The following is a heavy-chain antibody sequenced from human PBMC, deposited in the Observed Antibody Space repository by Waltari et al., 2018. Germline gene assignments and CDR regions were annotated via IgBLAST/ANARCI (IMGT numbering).Heavy chain of an antibody. CDR1: GFSFSARGVG. Sequence: QITVKESGPRLVAPIPTLTLTCPLSGFSFSARGVGVGWFRQPPGNALEWLAFILWDDTRRYRPSLKSRLTITKDTAETQVVLAMANMVPVDTATYFCARLWWTGNGFDPWGPGTLVTVS. D-gene: IGHD2-21*01. CDR3: ARLWWTGNGFDP. V-gene: IGHV2-5*02. J-gene: IGHJ5*02. CDR2: ILWDDTR.